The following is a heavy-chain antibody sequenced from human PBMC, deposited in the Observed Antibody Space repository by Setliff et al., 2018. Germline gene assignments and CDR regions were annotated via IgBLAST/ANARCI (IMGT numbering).Heavy chain of an antibody. CDR1: GGTFRSYG. V-gene: IGHV1-69*05. CDR2: TIPMFGSA. J-gene: IGHJ6*03. CDR3: AREGVDTRSSTDYRYYMDV. Sequence: SVKVSCKASGGTFRSYGISWVRQAPGQGLEWMGGTIPMFGSANYAQKFHGRVTIITDESTSTAYMELSSLTSDDTAVYYCAREGVDTRSSTDYRYYMDVWGKGTTVTVSS. D-gene: IGHD5-18*01.